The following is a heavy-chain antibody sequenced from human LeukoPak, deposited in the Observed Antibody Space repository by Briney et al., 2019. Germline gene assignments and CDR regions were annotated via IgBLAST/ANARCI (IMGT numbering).Heavy chain of an antibody. V-gene: IGHV3-7*01. J-gene: IGHJ4*02. Sequence: GESLRLSCAASGFTFTTYWLGWVRQPPGKGLEWVANIKQDGTEKYYVDSVKGRFTISRDNAKNTVYLQMNSRRAADTAVYYCVRDETLWTLDWWGQGTLVSVSS. CDR2: IKQDGTEK. CDR1: GFTFTTYW. CDR3: VRDETLWTLDW. D-gene: IGHD1-1*01.